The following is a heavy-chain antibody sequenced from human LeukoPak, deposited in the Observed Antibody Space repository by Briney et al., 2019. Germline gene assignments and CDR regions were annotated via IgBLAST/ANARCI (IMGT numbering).Heavy chain of an antibody. CDR1: GFTFSSYA. D-gene: IGHD3-10*01. V-gene: IGHV3-30-3*01. Sequence: GGSLRLSCAASGFTFSSYAMHWVRQAPGKGLEWVAVISYDGSNKYYADSVKGRFTISRDNSKNTLYLQMNSLRAEDTAVYYCANGQEPGSYWGQGTLVTVSS. CDR2: ISYDGSNK. J-gene: IGHJ4*02. CDR3: ANGQEPGSY.